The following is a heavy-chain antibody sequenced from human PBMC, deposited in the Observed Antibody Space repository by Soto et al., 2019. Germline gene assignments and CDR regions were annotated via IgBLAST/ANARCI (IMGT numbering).Heavy chain of an antibody. D-gene: IGHD4-17*01. CDR2: IYWDDDK. J-gene: IGHJ4*02. CDR3: AHTPFYGDKLDF. Sequence: QITLKESGPTLVKPTQTLTLTCTFSGISLNTGGVGVAWIRQPPGKALEWLAIIYWDDDKRYSPSLKSRLTITKSTSKVQVVNTMTLLDPVDTATYYCAHTPFYGDKLDFGGQGTLDTV. V-gene: IGHV2-5*02. CDR1: GISLNTGGVG.